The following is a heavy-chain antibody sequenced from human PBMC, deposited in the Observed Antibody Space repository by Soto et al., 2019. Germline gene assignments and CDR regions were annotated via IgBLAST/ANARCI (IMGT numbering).Heavy chain of an antibody. CDR1: GFSLSTSGVG. Sequence: QITLRESGPALVRPTETLMLTCTYSGFSLSTSGVGVGWVRQPPGKALEWLAVIYWDDDKRYMPSLQNRLSITKDTYRNQVVLAMTHMLPIDTGRYYCARRLGKSGNSWDSGAFDIWGHGTVVAVS. V-gene: IGHV2-5*02. CDR2: IYWDDDK. J-gene: IGHJ3*02. D-gene: IGHD1-26*01. CDR3: ARRLGKSGNSWDSGAFDI.